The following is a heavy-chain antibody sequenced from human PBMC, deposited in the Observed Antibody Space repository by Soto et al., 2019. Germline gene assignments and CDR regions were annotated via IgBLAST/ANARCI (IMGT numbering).Heavy chain of an antibody. J-gene: IGHJ2*01. CDR2: IIPIFGTE. D-gene: IGHD5-12*01. V-gene: IGHV1-69*12. CDR3: ARGNHRWLQLWYFDL. CDR1: GGTFSSYT. Sequence: QVQLVQSGAEVKKPGSSVTVSCKASGGTFSSYTISWVRQAPGQGLEGMGGIIPIFGTENYAPKFQARVTITADESPSKAYMELGSLRSEDTAVYYCARGNHRWLQLWYFDLWGRGTLGTVSS.